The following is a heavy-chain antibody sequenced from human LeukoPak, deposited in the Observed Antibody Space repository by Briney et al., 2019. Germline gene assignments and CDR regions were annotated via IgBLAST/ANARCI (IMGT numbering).Heavy chain of an antibody. CDR2: INHSGST. CDR1: GGSFSGYY. Sequence: PSETLSLTCAVYGGSFSGYYWSWIRQPPGKGLEWIGEINHSGSTNYNPSLKSRVSISIDTSKNQYSLKLSFVTAADAAVYYCARGPYYYDKFDYWGQGTLVTVSS. V-gene: IGHV4-34*01. D-gene: IGHD3-22*01. CDR3: ARGPYYYDKFDY. J-gene: IGHJ4*02.